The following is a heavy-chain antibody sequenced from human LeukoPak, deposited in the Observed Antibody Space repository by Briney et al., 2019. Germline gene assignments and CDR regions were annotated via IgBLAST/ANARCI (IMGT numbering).Heavy chain of an antibody. CDR3: ARVRLDYYYMDV. CDR2: IYYSGST. J-gene: IGHJ6*03. D-gene: IGHD6-19*01. Sequence: SQTLSLTCTVSGGSISSGDYYWRWIRQPPGKGLEWIGYIYYSGSTYYNPSLKSRVTISVDTSKNQFSLKLSSVTAADTAVYYCARVRLDYYYMDVWGKGTTVTVSS. V-gene: IGHV4-30-4*01. CDR1: GGSISSGDYY.